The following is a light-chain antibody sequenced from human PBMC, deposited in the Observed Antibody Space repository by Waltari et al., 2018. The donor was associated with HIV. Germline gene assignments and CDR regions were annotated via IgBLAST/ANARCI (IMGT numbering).Light chain of an antibody. V-gene: IGKV3-20*01. J-gene: IGKJ2*01. CDR1: QNVNNRY. CDR3: HQYGNPPFT. Sequence: DMVLTQSPGTLSLSPGERATLSCRASQNVNNRYLAWYQLNTGHPPRLLIYAASNRAPCIPARFSGRGSGTDFTLTITRLEPEDFAVYSCHQYGNPPFTFGQGSKLEI. CDR2: AAS.